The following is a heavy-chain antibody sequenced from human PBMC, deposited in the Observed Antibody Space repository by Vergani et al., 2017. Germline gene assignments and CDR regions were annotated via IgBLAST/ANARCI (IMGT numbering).Heavy chain of an antibody. J-gene: IGHJ4*02. CDR3: ARXESFILRYFHWAL. Sequence: QLHLQESGPGLVKPSETLALTCTVSGGSITSSSYYWGWIRQPPGKGLEWIGNIYHSGGAYYNPSLKGRVTISVDTSKNQFSLEVTSVTAADTAIYFWARXESFILRYFHWALWGQGTLVTVSS. CDR1: GGSITSSSYY. D-gene: IGHD3-9*01. CDR2: IYHSGGA. V-gene: IGHV4-39*01.